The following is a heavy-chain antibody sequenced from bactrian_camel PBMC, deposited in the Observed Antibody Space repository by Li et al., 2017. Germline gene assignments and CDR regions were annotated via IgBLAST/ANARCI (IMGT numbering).Heavy chain of an antibody. Sequence: HVQLVESGGDSVQAGRSLRLSCTVSGDLYSYYCLGWFRQAPGKEREGVAALAADGTTTYHYNVKGRFTISRDSARKTLYLQMDNLKPEDSATYTCAAHTRGGHCVSVVVNFFGQGTQVTVS. CDR1: GDLYSYYC. V-gene: IGHV3S53*01. CDR2: LAADGTT. D-gene: IGHD2*01. J-gene: IGHJ4*01.